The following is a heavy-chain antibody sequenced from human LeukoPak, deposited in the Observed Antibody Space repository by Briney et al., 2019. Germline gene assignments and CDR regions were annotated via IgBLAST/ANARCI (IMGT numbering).Heavy chain of an antibody. D-gene: IGHD1-26*01. CDR2: IYASGTT. J-gene: IGHJ4*02. Sequence: SETLSLTCTVSGVSGAPFTSYHWSWIRQSAGKGLEWIGRIYASGTTNYNPSLKSRVTMSVDTSKKQFSLKLSSVTAADTAVYYCARTFALREPFDYWGQGTLVTVSS. V-gene: IGHV4-4*07. CDR1: GAPFTSYH. CDR3: ARTFALREPFDY.